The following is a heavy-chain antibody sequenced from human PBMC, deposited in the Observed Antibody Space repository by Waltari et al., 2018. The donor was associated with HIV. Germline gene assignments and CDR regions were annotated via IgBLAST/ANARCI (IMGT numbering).Heavy chain of an antibody. Sequence: QLQLQESGPGLVKPSETLSLTCTVSGGSISSSSYYWGWIRQPPGKGLEWIGSIYYSGSTYYNPSLKSRVTISVDTSKNQFSLKLSSVTAADTAVYYCVGRPNRGGWKTETWDSSGWYVGYWGQGTLVTVSS. CDR3: VGRPNRGGWKTETWDSSGWYVGY. CDR2: IYYSGST. V-gene: IGHV4-39*01. CDR1: GGSISSSSYY. J-gene: IGHJ4*02. D-gene: IGHD6-19*01.